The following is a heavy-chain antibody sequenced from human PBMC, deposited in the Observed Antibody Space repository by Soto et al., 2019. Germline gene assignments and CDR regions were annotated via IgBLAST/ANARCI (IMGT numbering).Heavy chain of an antibody. CDR3: ARAYSSGWTPHFDY. CDR1: GGSISSGDYY. V-gene: IGHV4-30-4*01. CDR2: IYYSGST. Sequence: SETLSLTCTVSGGSISSGDYYWSWIRQPPGKGLEWIGYIYYSGSTYYNPSLKSRVTISVDTSKNQFSLKLSSVTAADTAVYYCARAYSSGWTPHFDYWGQGTLVTVSS. D-gene: IGHD6-19*01. J-gene: IGHJ4*02.